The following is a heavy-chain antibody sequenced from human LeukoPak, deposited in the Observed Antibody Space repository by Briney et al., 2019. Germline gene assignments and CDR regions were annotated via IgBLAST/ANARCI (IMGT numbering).Heavy chain of an antibody. J-gene: IGHJ5*02. CDR3: ARDLMGDSSGYYYP. CDR1: GGSLSSSNW. D-gene: IGHD3-22*01. V-gene: IGHV4-4*02. Sequence: PSETLSLTCAVSGGSLSSSNWWSWVRQPPGKGLEWIGEIYHSGSTNYNPSLKSRVTISVDKSKNQFSLKLSSVTAAGTAVYYCARDLMGDSSGYYYPWGQGTLVTVSS. CDR2: IYHSGST.